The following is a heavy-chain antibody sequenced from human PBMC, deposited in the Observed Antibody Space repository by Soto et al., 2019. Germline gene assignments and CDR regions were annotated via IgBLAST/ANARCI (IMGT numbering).Heavy chain of an antibody. J-gene: IGHJ4*02. Sequence: SVKVSCKASGGTFYTYTFSWVRQAPGQGLEWMGSITPIYPTTNYAERFQGRLTITADGSTHTAYMDLTSLTSEDTAVYYCARIPRYSFPTSDDLDSWGQGTLVTVS. CDR3: ARIPRYSFPTSDDLDS. V-gene: IGHV1-69*13. CDR1: GGTFYTYT. CDR2: ITPIYPTT. D-gene: IGHD5-18*01.